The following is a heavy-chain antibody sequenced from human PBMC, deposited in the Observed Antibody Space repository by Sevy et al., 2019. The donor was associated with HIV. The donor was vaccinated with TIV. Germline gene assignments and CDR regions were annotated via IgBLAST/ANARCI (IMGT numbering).Heavy chain of an antibody. V-gene: IGHV3-23*01. J-gene: IGHJ4*02. Sequence: GGSLRLSCVASGFTFNKYSMSWVRQAPGKGLERDSTLSFGCGQINYADSVKGRFTISRDDSKNTLYLQMNSLRAEDTAVYYCAREGCTRPHDFWGQGTLVTVSS. CDR1: GFTFNKYS. CDR2: LSFGCGQI. D-gene: IGHD2-8*01. CDR3: AREGCTRPHDF.